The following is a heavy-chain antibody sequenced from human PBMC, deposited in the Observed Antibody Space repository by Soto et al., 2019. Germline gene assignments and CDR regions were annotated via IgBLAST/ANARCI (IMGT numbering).Heavy chain of an antibody. CDR2: ISGSGRST. D-gene: IGHD6-19*01. CDR1: GFTFSSYA. J-gene: IGHJ4*02. CDR3: AKAGGIAVPGSHLDY. V-gene: IGHV3-23*01. Sequence: EVQLLESGGRLVQPGGSLRLSCAASGFTFSSYAMNWVRQAPGKGLEWVSAISGSGRSTDYADSVEGRFTISGDNSKNTLYLQMSSLRAEDTAVYYCAKAGGIAVPGSHLDYWGQGTLVTVSS.